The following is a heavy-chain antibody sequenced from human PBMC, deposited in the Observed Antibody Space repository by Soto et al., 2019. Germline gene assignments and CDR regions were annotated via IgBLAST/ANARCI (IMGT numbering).Heavy chain of an antibody. CDR2: VYNRGSS. J-gene: IGHJ6*02. CDR3: ARDTSTYGSGSYGMDV. CDR1: GASISSGVSY. V-gene: IGHV4-31*03. Sequence: SETLSLTCTVSGASISSGVSYWSWIRQHPGKGLEWIGYVYNRGSSYYNPSLKSRVIISVDTSKNQFSLKLSSLTAADTAVYYCARDTSTYGSGSYGMDVWGQGTTVTVSS. D-gene: IGHD3-10*01.